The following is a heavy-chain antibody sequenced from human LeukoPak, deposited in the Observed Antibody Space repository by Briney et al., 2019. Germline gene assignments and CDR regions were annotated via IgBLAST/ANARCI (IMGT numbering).Heavy chain of an antibody. D-gene: IGHD3-22*01. Sequence: SQTLSLTCSVSGGSINSPDYYWGWVRQHPERGPEWVGYISFSGNTYYNPSLKSRVTISADTSKSQFSLKVTSVTAADTAVYYCARASSGYYWDFDYWGQGTLVTVSS. CDR2: ISFSGNT. CDR3: ARASSGYYWDFDY. V-gene: IGHV4-30-4*08. CDR1: GGSINSPDYY. J-gene: IGHJ4*02.